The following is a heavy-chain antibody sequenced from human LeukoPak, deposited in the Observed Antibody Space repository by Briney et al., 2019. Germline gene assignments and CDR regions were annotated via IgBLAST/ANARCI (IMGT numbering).Heavy chain of an antibody. V-gene: IGHV3-21*01. CDR2: ISTSSSYI. CDR3: ARGGAGDPPEYYFDY. D-gene: IGHD2-21*02. J-gene: IGHJ4*02. CDR1: GFIFSDYN. Sequence: PGGSLRLSCVASGFIFSDYNINWVRQAPGKGLEWVSSISTSSSYIYYTDSVKGRFTISRDIAKNSLFLQMNNLRAEDTAVYYCARGGAGDPPEYYFDYWGQGTLATVSS.